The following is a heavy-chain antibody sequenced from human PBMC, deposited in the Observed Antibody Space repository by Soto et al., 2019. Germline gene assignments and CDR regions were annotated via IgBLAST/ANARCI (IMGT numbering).Heavy chain of an antibody. Sequence: EASVKVSCKASGYTFTGYYMHWVRQAPGQGLEWMGWVNPNSGGTNYAQKFQGWVTMTRDTSISTAYMELSRLRSDDTAVYYCARADSSGLGFDYWGQGTLVTVSS. D-gene: IGHD3-22*01. CDR3: ARADSSGLGFDY. CDR1: GYTFTGYY. J-gene: IGHJ4*02. CDR2: VNPNSGGT. V-gene: IGHV1-2*04.